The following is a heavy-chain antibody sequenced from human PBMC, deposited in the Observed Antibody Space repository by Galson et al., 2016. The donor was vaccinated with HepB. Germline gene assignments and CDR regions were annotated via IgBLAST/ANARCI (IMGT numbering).Heavy chain of an antibody. CDR1: GFTVNSNY. D-gene: IGHD2-21*01. Sequence: SLRLSCAASGFTVNSNYMTWVRQAPGKGLEWVSVIYSGGRTYYAESVKGRFTISRDRSKNTLYLQMNSLRAEDTAVYYCARGPIVAFYAGPTWFDPWGQGTLVTVSS. J-gene: IGHJ5*02. V-gene: IGHV3-53*01. CDR2: IYSGGRT. CDR3: ARGPIVAFYAGPTWFDP.